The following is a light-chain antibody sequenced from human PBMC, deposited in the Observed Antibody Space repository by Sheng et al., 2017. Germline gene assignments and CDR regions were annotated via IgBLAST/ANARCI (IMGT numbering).Light chain of an antibody. CDR1: QSISSW. J-gene: IGKJ4*01. V-gene: IGKV1-5*03. CDR3: QQYNRRLT. CDR2: KAS. Sequence: DIQMTQSPSTLSASVGDRVTITCRASQSISSWLAWYQQKPGKAPKLLIYKASSLESGVPSRFSGSGSGTEFTLTISSLQPDDFATYYCQQYNRRLTFGGGTKVEDQT.